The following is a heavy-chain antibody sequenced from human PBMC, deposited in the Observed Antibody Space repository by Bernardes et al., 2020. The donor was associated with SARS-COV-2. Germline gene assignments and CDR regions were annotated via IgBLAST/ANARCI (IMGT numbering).Heavy chain of an antibody. Sequence: QPPRKVLEWIGSIYYSGTTSYNPSLKSRVTISLDTSKNQFSLKLSSVTAADTAVYYCARLRGVATMDYWGQGTLVTVSS. CDR2: IYYSGTT. CDR3: ARLRGVATMDY. J-gene: IGHJ4*02. V-gene: IGHV4-39*01. D-gene: IGHD5-12*01.